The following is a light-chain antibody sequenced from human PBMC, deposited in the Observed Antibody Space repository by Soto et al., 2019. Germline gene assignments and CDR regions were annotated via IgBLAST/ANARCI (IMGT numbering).Light chain of an antibody. CDR3: MQGAHWPFT. CDR2: KVS. J-gene: IGKJ3*01. CDR1: QSLVNSDGNTY. Sequence: DVVMTQSPLSLPVTLGQPASISCRSSQSLVNSDGNTYLNLFQQRPGQSPRRLIYKVSNRDSGVPDRFSGSGSGTDFTLRISRVEAEDVGVYYCMQGAHWPFTFGPGTKVDIE. V-gene: IGKV2-30*01.